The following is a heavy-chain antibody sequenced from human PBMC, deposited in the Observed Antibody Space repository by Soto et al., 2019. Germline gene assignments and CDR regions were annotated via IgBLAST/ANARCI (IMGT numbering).Heavy chain of an antibody. CDR1: GGTFSSYA. D-gene: IGHD3-10*01. V-gene: IGHV1-69*12. Sequence: QVQLVQSGAEVKKPGSSVKVSCKASGGTFSSYAISWVRQAPGQGLEWMGGIIPIFGTANYAQKFQGRVTVTADEATRTADMGLGSLRSEDPAVDYGARRGGVRGEGYWGQGTLVTVSS. CDR3: ARRGGVRGEGY. CDR2: IIPIFGTA. J-gene: IGHJ4*02.